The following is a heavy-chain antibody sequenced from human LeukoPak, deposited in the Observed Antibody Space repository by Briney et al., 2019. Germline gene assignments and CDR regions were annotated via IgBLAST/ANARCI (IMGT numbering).Heavy chain of an antibody. V-gene: IGHV1-46*01. Sequence: EWMGXXNPSGGSTSYAQKFQGRVTMTRDTSTSTVYMELSSLRSEDTAVYYCARGLRYFDWSLNYFDYWGQGTLVTVSS. CDR2: XNPSGGST. D-gene: IGHD3-9*01. J-gene: IGHJ4*02. CDR3: ARGLRYFDWSLNYFDY.